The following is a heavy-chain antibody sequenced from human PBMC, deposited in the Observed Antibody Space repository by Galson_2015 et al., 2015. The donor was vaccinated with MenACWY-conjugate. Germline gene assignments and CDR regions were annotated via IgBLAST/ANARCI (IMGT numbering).Heavy chain of an antibody. V-gene: IGHV1-18*01. CDR1: GYTFTSYG. CDR2: ISAYNGNT. CDR3: ARVFPDSSGYYYYGMDV. Sequence: SVKVSCKASGYTFTSYGISWVRQAPGQGPEWMGWISAYNGNTNYAQKLQGRVTMTTDTSTSTAYMELRSLRSDDTAVYYCARVFPDSSGYYYYGMDVWGQGTTVTVSS. D-gene: IGHD3-22*01. J-gene: IGHJ6*02.